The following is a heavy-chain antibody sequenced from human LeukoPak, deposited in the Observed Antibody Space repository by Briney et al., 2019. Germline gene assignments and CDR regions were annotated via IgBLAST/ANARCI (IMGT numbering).Heavy chain of an antibody. Sequence: GGSLRLSCAASGFTFSSYEMNWVRQAPGKGLEWVSYISSSGSTIYYADSVKGRFTISRDNAKNPLYLQMNSLRAEDTAVYYCGSLTPGEVVPAATYYGMDVWGQGTTVTVSS. J-gene: IGHJ6*02. CDR3: GSLTPGEVVPAATYYGMDV. CDR1: GFTFSSYE. CDR2: ISSSGSTI. D-gene: IGHD2-2*01. V-gene: IGHV3-48*03.